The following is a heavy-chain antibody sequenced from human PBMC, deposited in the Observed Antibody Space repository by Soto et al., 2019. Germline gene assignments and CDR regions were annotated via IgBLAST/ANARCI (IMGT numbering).Heavy chain of an antibody. Sequence: ASVKVSCKTSGYSFTRDDINWVRQATGQGLEWMGWVNPNNGNTGYAQKFQGRVTMTRNISISTAYMELTGLRFEDTAVYYCARVDDRGWFAPWGQGTLVTVSS. CDR3: ARVDDRGWFAP. CDR2: VNPNNGNT. D-gene: IGHD3-22*01. J-gene: IGHJ5*02. V-gene: IGHV1-8*01. CDR1: GYSFTRDD.